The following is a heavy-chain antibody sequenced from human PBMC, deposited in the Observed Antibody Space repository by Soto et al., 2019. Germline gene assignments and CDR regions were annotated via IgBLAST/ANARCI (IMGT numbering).Heavy chain of an antibody. Sequence: EVQLVESGGGLVLPGGSLRLSCAASGVIVSSNYMSWVRQAPGKGLEWVSLIYSGGSTSYADSVKGRFTISRDNSKNTLYLQMNNLRAEDTAVYYCAGGNTVLARDWGQGTLVTVSS. CDR3: AGGNTVLARD. J-gene: IGHJ4*02. CDR1: GVIVSSNY. D-gene: IGHD2-8*02. V-gene: IGHV3-66*01. CDR2: IYSGGST.